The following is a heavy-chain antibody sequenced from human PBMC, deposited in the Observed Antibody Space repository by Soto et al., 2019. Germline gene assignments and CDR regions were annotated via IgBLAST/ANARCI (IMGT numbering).Heavy chain of an antibody. CDR2: IIPIFGTA. Sequence: SVKVSCKASGGTFSSYAISWLRQSPGQGLEWMGGIIPIFGTANYAQKFQGRVTITADESTSTAYMELSSLRSEDTAVYYCASATMIVVVMAANNAFDIWGQGTMVTVS. J-gene: IGHJ3*02. V-gene: IGHV1-69*13. CDR1: GGTFSSYA. D-gene: IGHD3-22*01. CDR3: ASATMIVVVMAANNAFDI.